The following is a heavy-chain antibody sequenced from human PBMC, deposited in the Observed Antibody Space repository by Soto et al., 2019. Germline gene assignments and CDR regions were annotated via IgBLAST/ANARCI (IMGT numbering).Heavy chain of an antibody. V-gene: IGHV1-58*01. J-gene: IGHJ4*02. Sequence: SVKVSCKASGFTFTSSAVQWVRQARGQRLEWIGWIVVGSGNTNYAQKFQERVTITRDMSTSTAYMELSSLRSEDTAVYYCVAVPHIVVVTATPYFDYWGQGTLVTVSS. D-gene: IGHD2-21*02. CDR1: GFTFTSSA. CDR3: VAVPHIVVVTATPYFDY. CDR2: IVVGSGNT.